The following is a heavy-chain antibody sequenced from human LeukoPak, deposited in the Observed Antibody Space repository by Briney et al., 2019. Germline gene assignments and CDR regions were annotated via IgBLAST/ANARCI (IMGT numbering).Heavy chain of an antibody. D-gene: IGHD3-10*01. CDR1: GYTFSSYD. Sequence: ASVKVSCTASGYTFSSYDINWVRQATGQGLEWMGWISTHNGNTNYTQKFQDRVTMTTDSSTNTAYMELRSPRSDDTAVYYCARDVIGYYGSGNYYGYYYDGMDVWGHGTMVTVSS. CDR2: ISTHNGNT. CDR3: ARDVIGYYGSGNYYGYYYDGMDV. V-gene: IGHV1-18*01. J-gene: IGHJ6*02.